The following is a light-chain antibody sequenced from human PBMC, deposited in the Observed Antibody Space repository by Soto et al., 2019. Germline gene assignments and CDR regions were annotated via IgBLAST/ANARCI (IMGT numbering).Light chain of an antibody. Sequence: EVVMRQSPATLSVSPGEGATRSCRARRGMADTVAWYRHKRGQTPRILIYDTSTTATGVPTRFSASRSGAAFTLTVNSLQSEDFAVYYCQPYNNWPLTFGGGTKVDIK. J-gene: IGKJ4*01. CDR3: QPYNNWPLT. V-gene: IGKV3-15*01. CDR1: RGMADT. CDR2: DTS.